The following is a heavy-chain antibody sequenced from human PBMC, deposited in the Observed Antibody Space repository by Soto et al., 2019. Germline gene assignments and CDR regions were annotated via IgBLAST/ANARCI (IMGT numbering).Heavy chain of an antibody. CDR3: ARGPFALPWLRGMNMGMDV. J-gene: IGHJ6*02. D-gene: IGHD3-10*01. CDR1: GGSISSYY. V-gene: IGHV4-4*07. CDR2: IYTSGST. Sequence: KASETLSVTXTVSGGSISSYYWSWIRQSAGKGLEWIGRIYTSGSTNYNPSLKSRATMSVDTSKNQFPRKLGSVAPAVRAFYYCARGPFALPWLRGMNMGMDVWGQGTTVTVSS.